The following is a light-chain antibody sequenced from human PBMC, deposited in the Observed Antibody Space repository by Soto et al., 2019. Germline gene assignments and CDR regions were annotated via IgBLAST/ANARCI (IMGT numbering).Light chain of an antibody. Sequence: QSVLTQPASVSGSPGQSITISCTGTSSDVGSYNLVSWYQQHPGKAPKLMIYEGSKRPSGVSNRFSGSKSGNTASLAIFGLQPGDEADYYCQSYDNILNGYVFGTGTKVTVL. V-gene: IGLV2-14*02. CDR3: QSYDNILNGYV. J-gene: IGLJ1*01. CDR1: SSDVGSYNL. CDR2: EGS.